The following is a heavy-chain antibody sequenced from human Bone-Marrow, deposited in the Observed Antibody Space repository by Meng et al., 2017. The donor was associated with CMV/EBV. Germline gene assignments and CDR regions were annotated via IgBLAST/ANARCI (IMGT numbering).Heavy chain of an antibody. CDR3: ARDQWELLGAFDF. D-gene: IGHD1-26*01. CDR2: IYYTGST. J-gene: IGHJ4*02. V-gene: IGHV4-39*07. CDR1: GGSINNTGYY. Sequence: SETLSLTCTVSGGSINNTGYYWGWIRQSPGKGLEWIADIYYTGSTYYDLSLRSRVTISVDTSKSQFSLNLYSVTAADTAVYYCARDQWELLGAFDFWGQGILVTVSS.